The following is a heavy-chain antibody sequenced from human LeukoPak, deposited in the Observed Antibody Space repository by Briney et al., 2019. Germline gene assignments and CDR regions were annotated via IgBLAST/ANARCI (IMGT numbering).Heavy chain of an antibody. CDR1: GYTFTSYG. D-gene: IGHD3-16*02. J-gene: IGHJ4*02. CDR2: ISAYTGNT. V-gene: IGHV1-18*01. Sequence: GASVKISCTASGYTFTSYGISWVRQTPGQGLECRGWISAYTGNTNSAQKIQGRVTMTTDTSTSTDYMELRSLRYDDTAVYYCARDMITFGGVIEGEDYWGQGTLVTVSS. CDR3: ARDMITFGGVIEGEDY.